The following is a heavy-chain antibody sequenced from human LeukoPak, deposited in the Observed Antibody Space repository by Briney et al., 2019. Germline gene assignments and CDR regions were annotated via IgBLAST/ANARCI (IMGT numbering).Heavy chain of an antibody. CDR1: GYSFTSYW. V-gene: IGHV5-51*01. J-gene: IGHJ6*02. CDR3: ARLRGIAARRNHYYYGMDV. D-gene: IGHD6-6*01. CDR2: IYPGDSDT. Sequence: GESLKISCKGSGYSFTSYWIGWVRQMPGKGLEWMGIIYPGDSDTRYSPSFQGQVTISADKSISTAYLQWSSLKASDTAMYYCARLRGIAARRNHYYYGMDVWGQGTTVTVSS.